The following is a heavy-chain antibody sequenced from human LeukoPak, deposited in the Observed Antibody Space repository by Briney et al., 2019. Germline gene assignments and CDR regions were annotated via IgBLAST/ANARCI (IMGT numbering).Heavy chain of an antibody. CDR2: INSDGSST. D-gene: IGHD6-19*01. J-gene: IGHJ5*02. CDR1: GXTFSSYW. Sequence: PGGSLRLSCAASGXTFSSYWMHWVRQAPGKGLVWVSRINSDGSSTSYADSVKGRFTISRHNAKNTLELQMNSLRAEDTAVYYCASGGPYSSGWYGSWGQGTLVTVSS. CDR3: ASGGPYSSGWYGS. V-gene: IGHV3-74*01.